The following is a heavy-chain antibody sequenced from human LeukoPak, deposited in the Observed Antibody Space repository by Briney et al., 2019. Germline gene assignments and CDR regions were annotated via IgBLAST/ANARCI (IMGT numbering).Heavy chain of an antibody. Sequence: GGSLRLSCTTSGFTFSSYWMHWVRQAPGKGLEWVSRINTNGGSTIYADSVKGRFTISRDNAKNTVYLQMNSLRAEDTAVYYCTRYNSDDGSSYYYYWGQGTLVTASS. J-gene: IGHJ4*02. D-gene: IGHD3-22*01. CDR1: GFTFSSYW. CDR3: TRYNSDDGSSYYYY. CDR2: INTNGGST. V-gene: IGHV3-74*01.